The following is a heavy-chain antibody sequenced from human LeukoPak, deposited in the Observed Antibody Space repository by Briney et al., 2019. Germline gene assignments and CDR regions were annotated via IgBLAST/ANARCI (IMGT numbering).Heavy chain of an antibody. CDR1: GDTFRSCA. D-gene: IGHD2-2*01. V-gene: IGHV1-69*04. CDR2: IIPLLGIP. Sequence: ASVKVSCKASGDTFRSCAISWVRQAPGQGLEWMGRIIPLLGIPIYAQKFQGTVTMTADKSTSTVYMELSSLRSEDTAVYYCTRGVVPAAPGKWYFDLWGRGTLVTVSS. CDR3: TRGVVPAAPGKWYFDL. J-gene: IGHJ2*01.